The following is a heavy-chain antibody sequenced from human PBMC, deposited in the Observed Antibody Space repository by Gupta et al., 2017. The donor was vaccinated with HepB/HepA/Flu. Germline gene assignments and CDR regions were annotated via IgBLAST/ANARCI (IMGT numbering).Heavy chain of an antibody. CDR2: SSSSRSYI. J-gene: IGHJ5*02. V-gene: IGHV3-21*01. CDR3: ARDLVTMVRGTRSTIP. CDR1: GFTFSSYS. D-gene: IGHD3-10*01. Sequence: EVQLVESGGGLVKPGGSLRLSCAASGFTFSSYSMNWVRQAPGKGLECVSSSSSSRSYIYYADSVKGRFTISRDNAKNSLYLQMNSLRAEDTAVYYCARDLVTMVRGTRSTIPWGQGTLVTVSS.